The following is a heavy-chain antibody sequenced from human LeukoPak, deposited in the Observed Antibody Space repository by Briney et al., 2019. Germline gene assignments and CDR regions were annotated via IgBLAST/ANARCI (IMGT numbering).Heavy chain of an antibody. Sequence: PGRSLRLSCAASGFTFSNYGMHWVRQAPGKGLEWVALISYDGSNKYFADSVKGRFTISRDNSKNTLYLQMHGLRAEDTAVYYCAKDNVAAAGRYFDYWGQGTLVTVSS. CDR2: ISYDGSNK. D-gene: IGHD6-13*01. V-gene: IGHV3-30*18. CDR3: AKDNVAAAGRYFDY. CDR1: GFTFSNYG. J-gene: IGHJ4*02.